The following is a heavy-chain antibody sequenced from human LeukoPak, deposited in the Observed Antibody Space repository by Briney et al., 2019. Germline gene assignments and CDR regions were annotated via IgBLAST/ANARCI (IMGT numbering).Heavy chain of an antibody. Sequence: GGSLRLSCAASGFTFSSYSMNWVRQAPGKGLEWVSYISSSSSTIYYAGSVKGRFTISRDNAKNSLYLQMNSLRAEDTAVYYCARDSIVVVPDAFYFDYWGQGTLVTVSS. CDR2: ISSSSSTI. D-gene: IGHD2-2*01. CDR1: GFTFSSYS. J-gene: IGHJ4*02. CDR3: ARDSIVVVPDAFYFDY. V-gene: IGHV3-48*01.